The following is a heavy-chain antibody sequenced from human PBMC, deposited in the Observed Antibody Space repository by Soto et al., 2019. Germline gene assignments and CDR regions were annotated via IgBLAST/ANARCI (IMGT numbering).Heavy chain of an antibody. CDR3: ARDAVDCSGGSCQYWYFDL. V-gene: IGHV4-31*03. J-gene: IGHJ2*01. Sequence: SETLSLTCTVSGGSISSGAYYWSWIRQHPGKGLEWIGYIYYSGSTYYNPSLKSRVTISVDTSKNQFSLKLSSVTAADTAVYYCARDAVDCSGGSCQYWYFDLWRRRTLVTVSS. D-gene: IGHD2-15*01. CDR1: GGSISSGAYY. CDR2: IYYSGST.